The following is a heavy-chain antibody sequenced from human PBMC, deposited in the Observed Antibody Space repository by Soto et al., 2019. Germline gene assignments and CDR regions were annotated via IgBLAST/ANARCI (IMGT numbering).Heavy chain of an antibody. CDR3: ARAWVLNYDSSGYYDY. Sequence: SETLSLTCTVSGGSISSYYWSWIRQPPGKGLEWIGYIYYSGSTNYNPSLKSRVTISVDTSKNQFSLKLSSVTAADTAVYYCARAWVLNYDSSGYYDYWGQGTLVTVSS. D-gene: IGHD3-22*01. J-gene: IGHJ4*02. V-gene: IGHV4-59*01. CDR2: IYYSGST. CDR1: GGSISSYY.